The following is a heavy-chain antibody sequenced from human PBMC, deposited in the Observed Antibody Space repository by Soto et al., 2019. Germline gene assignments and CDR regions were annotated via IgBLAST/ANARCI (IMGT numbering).Heavy chain of an antibody. CDR3: ATSNGYLDY. D-gene: IGHD3-22*01. V-gene: IGHV3-48*01. J-gene: IGHJ4*02. CDR1: GFTFSPYS. Sequence: GGSLRLSCTASGFTFSPYSMNWVRQAPGKGLEWLSYITGNSDTIYYADSVKGRFTISRDNAKNSVYLQMNSLRGEDTAVYYCATSNGYLDYWGQGTLVTVSS. CDR2: ITGNSDTI.